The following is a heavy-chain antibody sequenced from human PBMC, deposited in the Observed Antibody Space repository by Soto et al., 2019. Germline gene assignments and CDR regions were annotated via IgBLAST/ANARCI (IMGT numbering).Heavy chain of an antibody. V-gene: IGHV4-59*01. CDR3: ARDYYADYYDSSGLGGGYYYGMDV. CDR1: GGSISSYY. CDR2: IYYSGST. D-gene: IGHD3-22*01. J-gene: IGHJ6*02. Sequence: PSETLSLTCTVSGGSISSYYWSWIRQPPGKGLEWIGYIYYSGSTNYNPSLKSRVTISVDTSKNQFSLRLSSVTAADTAVYYCARDYYADYYDSSGLGGGYYYGMDVWGQGTTVTVS.